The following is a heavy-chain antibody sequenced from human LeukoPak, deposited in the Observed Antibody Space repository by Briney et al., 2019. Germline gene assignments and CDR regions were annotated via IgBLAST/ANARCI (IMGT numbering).Heavy chain of an antibody. CDR1: GYTFTSYD. V-gene: IGHV1-8*01. Sequence: ASVKVSCKASGYTFTSYDINCGRQATGQGLESMGWMNPNSGNTGYAQKFQGRVTMTRNTSISTAYMELSSLRSEDTAVYYCARGYCSGGSCYSYYYYYMDVWGKGTTVTVSS. D-gene: IGHD2-15*01. CDR2: MNPNSGNT. J-gene: IGHJ6*03. CDR3: ARGYCSGGSCYSYYYYYMDV.